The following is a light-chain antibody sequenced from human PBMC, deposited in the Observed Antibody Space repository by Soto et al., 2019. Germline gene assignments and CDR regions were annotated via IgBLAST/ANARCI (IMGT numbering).Light chain of an antibody. CDR1: QSVSNNY. Sequence: EVVLTQSPGTLSLSPGERATLSCRASQSVSNNYVAWYQQKPGQAPRLLIFGSSDRATGIPDRFSGSGSGTDFTLTISKLEPEDFAVYYCQQYGSSPPYTFGQGTKLAIK. CDR2: GSS. J-gene: IGKJ2*01. V-gene: IGKV3-20*01. CDR3: QQYGSSPPYT.